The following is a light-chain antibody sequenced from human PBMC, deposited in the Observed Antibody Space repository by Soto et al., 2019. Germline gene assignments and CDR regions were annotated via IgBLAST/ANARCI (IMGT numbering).Light chain of an antibody. CDR2: KAS. CDR1: QSISSW. J-gene: IGKJ2*01. Sequence: DIPMTQSPSTLSASVGDRVTITCRASQSISSWLAWYQQKPGQAPKLLIYKASSLESGVPSRFSGSGSGTEFTLTISSLQPDDFATYYCQQYESYCTFGQGTKLEIK. V-gene: IGKV1-5*03. CDR3: QQYESYCT.